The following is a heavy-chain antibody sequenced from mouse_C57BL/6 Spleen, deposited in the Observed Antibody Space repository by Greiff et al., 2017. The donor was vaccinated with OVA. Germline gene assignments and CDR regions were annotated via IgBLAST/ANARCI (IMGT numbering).Heavy chain of an antibody. V-gene: IGHV1-63*01. CDR3: ARSYGYDGYWYFDV. D-gene: IGHD2-2*01. Sequence: VQLQESGAELVRPGTSVKMSCKASGYTFTNYWIGWAKQRPGHGLEWIGDIYPGGGYTNYNEKFKGKATLTADKSSSTAYMQCSSLTSEDSAIYYCARSYGYDGYWYFDVWGTGTTVTVSS. J-gene: IGHJ1*03. CDR1: GYTFTNYW. CDR2: IYPGGGYT.